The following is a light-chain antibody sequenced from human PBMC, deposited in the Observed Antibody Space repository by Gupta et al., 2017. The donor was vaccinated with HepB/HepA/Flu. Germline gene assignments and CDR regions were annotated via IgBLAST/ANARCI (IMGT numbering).Light chain of an antibody. J-gene: IGKJ1*01. CDR1: QYISSR. CDR3: QQYTTYMWT. CDR2: KAS. Sequence: DIQMTQSPSALTASVGDSVTITCRASQYISSRLARYQQKPGKAPNLLIYKASTLQSGVPSRFSGSGSGTKFTLTISSLQPDDFATYYCQQYTTYMWTFGQGTKVEIK. V-gene: IGKV1-5*03.